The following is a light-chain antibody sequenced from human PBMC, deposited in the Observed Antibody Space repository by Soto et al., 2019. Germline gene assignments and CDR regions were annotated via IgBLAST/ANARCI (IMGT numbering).Light chain of an antibody. Sequence: DIHMTQSPSTLSGSVGDRVTITCRASQTISSWLAWYQQKPGKAPKLLIYKASTLKSGVPSRFSGSGSGTEFTHTISSLQPDDFATYYCQHYNSYSEAFGQGTKVDIK. CDR2: KAS. CDR3: QHYNSYSEA. CDR1: QTISSW. J-gene: IGKJ1*01. V-gene: IGKV1-5*03.